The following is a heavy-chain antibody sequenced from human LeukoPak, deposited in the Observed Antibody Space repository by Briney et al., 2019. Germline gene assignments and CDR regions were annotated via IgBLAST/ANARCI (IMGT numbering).Heavy chain of an antibody. CDR1: GASIISSY. CDR3: ARDYGPFGV. V-gene: IGHV4-59*01. D-gene: IGHD3-10*01. CDR2: IYFSGTT. J-gene: IGHJ6*02. Sequence: PSETLSLTCTVSGASIISSYWSWIRQPPGKGLECLGYIYFSGTTNYNPSLKSRITMSVDTSRYQFSLRLSSVTAADTAVYYCARDYGPFGVWGQGTTVTVSS.